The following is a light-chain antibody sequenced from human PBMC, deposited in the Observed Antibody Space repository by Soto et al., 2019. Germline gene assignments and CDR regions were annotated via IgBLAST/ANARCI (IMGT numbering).Light chain of an antibody. J-gene: IGKJ5*01. CDR1: QSVSSN. Sequence: EIVMTKSPATLSVPPGERATLSCRASQSVSSNFAWYQQRPGQAPRLLVYGASTRAIGVPVRFSGSGSGTEFTLTISSLQSEDFAVYYCQQYNKWPLITFGQGTRLEI. CDR3: QQYNKWPLIT. CDR2: GAS. V-gene: IGKV3-15*01.